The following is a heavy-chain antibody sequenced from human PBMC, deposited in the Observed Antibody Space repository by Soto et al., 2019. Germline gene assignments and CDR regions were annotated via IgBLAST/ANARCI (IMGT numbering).Heavy chain of an antibody. J-gene: IGHJ4*02. CDR3: ARDQTGITTAGGGRIEH. Sequence: QVQLVESGGGVVQPGGSLRLSCAASGFTFSTHAMHWVRQAPGKGLECVAIVSFDGSNKYYADSVKGRFTISRDNSKNTLYLQMSGLTPEDTAFYYCARDQTGITTAGGGRIEHWGQGTLVNVSS. D-gene: IGHD6-13*01. V-gene: IGHV3-30-3*01. CDR1: GFTFSTHA. CDR2: VSFDGSNK.